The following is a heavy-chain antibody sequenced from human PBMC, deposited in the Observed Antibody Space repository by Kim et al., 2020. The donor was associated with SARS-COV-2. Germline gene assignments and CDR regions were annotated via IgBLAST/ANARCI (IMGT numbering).Heavy chain of an antibody. D-gene: IGHD2-15*01. CDR1: GGSVNSASYY. Sequence: SETLSLTCSVSGGSVNSASYYWAWIRQPPGKGLEWVGGVYYNGNTRYNPSLSGRVAISRDTSRNHFSLILKSVTAADTAVYYCARDQDMEKLQNWFDAWG. V-gene: IGHV4-39*02. CDR3: ARDQDMEKLQNWFDA. CDR2: VYYNGNT. J-gene: IGHJ5*01.